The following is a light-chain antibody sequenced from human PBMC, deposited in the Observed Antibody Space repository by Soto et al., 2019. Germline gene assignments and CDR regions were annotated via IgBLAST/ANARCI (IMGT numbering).Light chain of an antibody. V-gene: IGKV3-20*01. CDR3: LQYGSSRTWT. CDR1: QSVSSSY. CDR2: GAS. Sequence: EIVLTQSPGTLSLSPGERATLSCRASQSVSSSYLAWYQQKPGQAPRLLIYGASSRATGIPDRFSGSGSGTDFTLTISRLEPEDFAVYYCLQYGSSRTWTFGQGTKVEIK. J-gene: IGKJ1*01.